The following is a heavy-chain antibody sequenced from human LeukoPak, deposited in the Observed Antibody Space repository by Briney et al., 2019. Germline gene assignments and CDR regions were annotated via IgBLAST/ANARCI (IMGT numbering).Heavy chain of an antibody. CDR1: GGSFSGYY. CDR3: ARGIMITFGGVIGDYYYYYMDV. V-gene: IGHV4-34*01. J-gene: IGHJ6*03. CDR2: INHSGST. D-gene: IGHD3-16*02. Sequence: PSETLSLTCAVYGGSFSGYYWSWIRQPPGKGLGWIGEINHSGSTNYNPSLESRVTISVDTSKNQFSLKLSSVTAADTAVYYCARGIMITFGGVIGDYYYYYMDVWGKGTTVTVSS.